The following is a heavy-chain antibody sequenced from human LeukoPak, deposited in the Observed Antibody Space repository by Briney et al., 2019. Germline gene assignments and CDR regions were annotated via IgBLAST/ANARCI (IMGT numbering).Heavy chain of an antibody. Sequence: SETLSLTCTVSGGSISSSSYYWGWIRQPPGKGLEWIGSIYYSGSTYYDPSLKSRVTISVDTSKNQFSLKLSSVTAADTAVYYCARVKGQLWSFDYWGQGTLVTVSS. V-gene: IGHV4-39*07. D-gene: IGHD5-18*01. CDR2: IYYSGST. CDR1: GGSISSSSYY. CDR3: ARVKGQLWSFDY. J-gene: IGHJ4*02.